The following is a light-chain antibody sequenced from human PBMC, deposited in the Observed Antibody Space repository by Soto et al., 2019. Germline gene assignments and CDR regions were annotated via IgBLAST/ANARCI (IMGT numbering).Light chain of an antibody. CDR2: EVT. J-gene: IGLJ3*02. CDR3: SSYTTSDTWV. Sequence: QSALTQPASVSGSPGQSITISCTGTNSDIGAYNHVSWYQQYPGKAPTLMIYEVTNRPSGVSSRFSGSKSGNTASLTISGLQAEDEGDYYCSSYTTSDTWVFGGGTKLTVL. CDR1: NSDIGAYNH. V-gene: IGLV2-14*01.